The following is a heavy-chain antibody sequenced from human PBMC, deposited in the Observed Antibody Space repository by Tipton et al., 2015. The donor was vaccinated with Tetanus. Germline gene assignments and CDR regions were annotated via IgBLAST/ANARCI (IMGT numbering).Heavy chain of an antibody. Sequence: TLSLTCTVSGGSISSGGYYWSWIRQHPGKGLEWIGYIYYSGSTYYNPSLKSRVTISVDTSKNQFSLKLSSVTAADTAVYYCARLTYYYDSSGYFSDYWGQGTLVTVSS. D-gene: IGHD3-22*01. V-gene: IGHV4-31*03. CDR1: GGSISSGGYY. CDR3: ARLTYYYDSSGYFSDY. CDR2: IYYSGST. J-gene: IGHJ4*02.